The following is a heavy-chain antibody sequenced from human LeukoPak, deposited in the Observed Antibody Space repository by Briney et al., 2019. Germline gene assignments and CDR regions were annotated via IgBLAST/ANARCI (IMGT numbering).Heavy chain of an antibody. D-gene: IGHD2-21*01. Sequence: SETLSLTCIVSGGSISSNNSYWGWIRQTPGKGLEWIGSIYSSGSTYYNPSLKSPVTISVDTSKNQFSLKLTSLTAADTAVYYCARRPTYYGMDVWGQGTTVTVSS. CDR1: GGSISSNNSY. CDR3: ARRPTYYGMDV. V-gene: IGHV4-39*01. CDR2: IYSSGST. J-gene: IGHJ6*02.